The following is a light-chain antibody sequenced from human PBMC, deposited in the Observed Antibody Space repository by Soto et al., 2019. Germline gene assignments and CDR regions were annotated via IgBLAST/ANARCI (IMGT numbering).Light chain of an antibody. J-gene: IGLJ2*01. CDR2: SDH. CDR1: SSNIGTNT. CDR3: AAWDVSLVV. Sequence: QSVLTQPPSASGTPGQRVTISCSGSSSNIGTNTVIWYQQLPGAAPKLLIYSDHQRPSGVPDRFSGSKSGTSASLAISGLHTEDDADYFCAAWDVSLVVFGGGTKVTVL. V-gene: IGLV1-44*01.